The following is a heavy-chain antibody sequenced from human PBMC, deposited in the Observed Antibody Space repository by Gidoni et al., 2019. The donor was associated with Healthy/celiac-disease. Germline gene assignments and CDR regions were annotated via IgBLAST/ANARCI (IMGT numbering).Heavy chain of an antibody. CDR2: INHSGST. J-gene: IGHJ5*02. CDR1: GGSFSGYY. Sequence: QVQLQQWGAGLLKPSETLSLTCAVYGGSFSGYYWSWIRQPPGKGLEWIGEINHSGSTNYNPSLKSRVTISVDTSKNQFSLKLSSVTAADTAVYYCARGGFDFGGNWFDPWGQGTLVTVSS. V-gene: IGHV4-34*01. CDR3: ARGGFDFGGNWFDP. D-gene: IGHD3-3*01.